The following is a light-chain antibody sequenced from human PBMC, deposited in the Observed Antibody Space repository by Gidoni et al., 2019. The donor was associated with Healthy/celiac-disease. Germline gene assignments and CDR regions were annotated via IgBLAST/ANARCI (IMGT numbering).Light chain of an antibody. CDR2: GAS. CDR3: QQYGSSPPIT. V-gene: IGKV3-20*01. CDR1: QSVSSSY. J-gene: IGKJ5*01. Sequence: EIVLTQSPGTLSLSPGERATLSCRASQSVSSSYLAWYQQKPGQAPRLLSYGASSRATGIPDRFSGSGSGTDFTLTISRLEPEDFAVYYCQQYGSSPPITFXQXTRLEIK.